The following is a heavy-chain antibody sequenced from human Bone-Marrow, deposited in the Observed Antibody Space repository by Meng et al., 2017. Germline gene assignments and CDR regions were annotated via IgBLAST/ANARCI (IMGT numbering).Heavy chain of an antibody. CDR3: ATSIFGVEQPGPP. D-gene: IGHD3-3*01. CDR1: GFTFSSYS. Sequence: VTLVECGGGLVKAGGSLRLSCAASGFTFSSYSMNWVRQAPGKGLEWVSSISSSSSYIYYADSVKGRFTISRDNAKNSLYLQMNSLRAEDTAVYYCATSIFGVEQPGPPWGQGTLVTV. J-gene: IGHJ5*02. V-gene: IGHV3-21*01. CDR2: ISSSSSYI.